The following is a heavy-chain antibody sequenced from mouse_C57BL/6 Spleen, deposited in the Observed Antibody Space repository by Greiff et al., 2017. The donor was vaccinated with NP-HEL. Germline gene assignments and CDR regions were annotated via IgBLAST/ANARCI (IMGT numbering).Heavy chain of an antibody. J-gene: IGHJ1*03. CDR2: INPNYGTT. CDR3: ARSGRYWYFDV. V-gene: IGHV1-39*01. Sequence: EVKLMESGPELVKPGASVKISCKASGYSFTDYNMNWVKQSNGKSLEWIGVINPNYGTTSYNQKFKGKAALTVDQSSSTAYMQLNSLTSEDSAVYYCARSGRYWYFDVWGTGTTVTVSS. D-gene: IGHD3-2*02. CDR1: GYSFTDYN.